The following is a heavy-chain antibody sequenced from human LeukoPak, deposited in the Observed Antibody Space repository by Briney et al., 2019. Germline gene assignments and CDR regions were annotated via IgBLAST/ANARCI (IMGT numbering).Heavy chain of an antibody. CDR2: ISWNSDSI. CDR1: GFTFDDYA. Sequence: PGGSLRLPCAASGFTFDDYAMHLVRQAPGKGLEWVSGISWNSDSIGYAESVKGRFTISRDNAKNSLYLQMNSLRAEDMALYYCAKDIGRYFDWLFSFDYWGQGTLVTVSS. J-gene: IGHJ4*02. V-gene: IGHV3-9*03. D-gene: IGHD3-9*01. CDR3: AKDIGRYFDWLFSFDY.